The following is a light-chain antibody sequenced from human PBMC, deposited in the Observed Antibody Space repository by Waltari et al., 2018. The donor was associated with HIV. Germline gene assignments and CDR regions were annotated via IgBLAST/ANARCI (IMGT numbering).Light chain of an antibody. CDR1: ESVNSN. V-gene: IGKV3-15*01. CDR3: LHYKNWPPRLT. J-gene: IGKJ4*01. CDR2: GTS. Sequence: EIVMTQSPATLSVSPGTRATLSCRASESVNSNLALYQHNPGQAPRLLIYGTSTMAAGLPARFSVSGAGTEFTLTITSLQSEDFAVYYCLHYKNWPPRLTFGGGTKVEIK.